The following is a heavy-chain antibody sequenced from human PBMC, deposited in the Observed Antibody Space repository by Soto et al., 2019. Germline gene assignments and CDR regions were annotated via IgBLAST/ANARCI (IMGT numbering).Heavy chain of an antibody. V-gene: IGHV4-59*01. CDR1: GGSISSFY. CDR2: IYHSGST. J-gene: IGHJ4*02. CDR3: ARLYSSSSDYYFDY. D-gene: IGHD6-6*01. Sequence: SETLSITCTVSGGSISSFYWSWIRQPPGKGLEWIVNIYHSGSTNYNPSLKSRVTLSEDTSKNQFSLKLSSVTAADTAVYYCARLYSSSSDYYFDYWGQGTLVAVS.